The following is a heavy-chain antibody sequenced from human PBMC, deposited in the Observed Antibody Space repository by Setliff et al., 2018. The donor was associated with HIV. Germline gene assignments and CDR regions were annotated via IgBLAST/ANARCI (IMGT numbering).Heavy chain of an antibody. V-gene: IGHV3-48*01. D-gene: IGHD3-16*02. J-gene: IGHJ5*02. CDR1: GFTFSIYS. Sequence: RLSCAASGFTFSIYSMNWVRQAPGKGLEWVSYISSSSSTIYYADSVRGRFTISRDNAKNFLYLQMNSLRAEDTAVYYCARVVVIWENGPNWFDPWGQGTLVTVSS. CDR2: ISSSSSTI. CDR3: ARVVVIWENGPNWFDP.